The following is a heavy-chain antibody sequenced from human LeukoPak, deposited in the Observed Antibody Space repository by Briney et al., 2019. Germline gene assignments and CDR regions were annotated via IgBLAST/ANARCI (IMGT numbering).Heavy chain of an antibody. J-gene: IGHJ4*02. D-gene: IGHD2-2*01. CDR3: ARDPGYCSSTSCYFDY. Sequence: PGRSLRLSCAASGFTFSSYAMHWVRQAPGKGLEWVAVISYDGSNKYYADSAKGRFTISRDNSKNTLYLQMNSLRAEDTAVYYCARDPGYCSSTSCYFDYWGQGTLVTVSS. CDR2: ISYDGSNK. V-gene: IGHV3-30*01. CDR1: GFTFSSYA.